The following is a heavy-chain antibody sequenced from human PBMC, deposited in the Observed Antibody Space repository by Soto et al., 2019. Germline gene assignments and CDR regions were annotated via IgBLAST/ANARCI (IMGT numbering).Heavy chain of an antibody. CDR1: GYSFTIYY. J-gene: IGHJ4*02. CDR3: ANRGTHYFYC. V-gene: IGHV5-51*04. D-gene: IGHD3-16*01. Sequence: SQKMSCKASGYSFTIYYIGCVRQMPGKGLEWMGIIYPGDSETRYNPSFQGQVTISADKPLSTAYLQWSSLKASDTAMSYCANRGTHYFYCWGRGPLVAVSS. CDR2: IYPGDSET.